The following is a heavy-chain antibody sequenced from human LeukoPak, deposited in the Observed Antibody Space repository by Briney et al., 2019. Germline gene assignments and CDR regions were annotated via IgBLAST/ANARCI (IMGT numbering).Heavy chain of an antibody. V-gene: IGHV1-69*04. CDR2: IIPILGIA. D-gene: IGHD1-14*01. J-gene: IGHJ4*02. CDR3: ARDPDLSAYFDY. CDR1: GGTFSSYA. Sequence: SVKVSCKASGGTFSSYAISGVRQAPGQGLEWMGRIIPILGIANYAQKFQGRVTITADKSTSTAYMELSSLRSEDTAVYYCARDPDLSAYFDYWGQGTLVTVSS.